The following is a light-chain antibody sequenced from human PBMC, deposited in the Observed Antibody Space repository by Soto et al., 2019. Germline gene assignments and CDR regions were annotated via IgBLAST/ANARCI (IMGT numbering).Light chain of an antibody. CDR2: AAS. Sequence: DIQMTQSPSSLSAPIGDRVTITCRASQNIDNYLNWYQQKPGKAPKLLIYAASSLQSGVPSRFSGSGSETDFTLTITSLQPEDFATYSCQQSYSTTWTFGQGTKVDIK. V-gene: IGKV1-39*01. CDR1: QNIDNY. CDR3: QQSYSTTWT. J-gene: IGKJ1*01.